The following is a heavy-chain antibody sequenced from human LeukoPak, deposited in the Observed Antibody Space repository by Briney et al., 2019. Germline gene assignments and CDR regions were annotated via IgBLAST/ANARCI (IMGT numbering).Heavy chain of an antibody. CDR1: GYTFTHYA. CDR3: ARGFLVFGGGDCYSR. CDR2: INTNTGDS. D-gene: IGHD2-21*02. Sequence: ASVKVSCKASGYTFTHYAMNWVRQAPGQGLEWIGRINTNTGDSTYAHSFTGRFVFSSDTSASTAYLQISSLKAEDTAVYYCARGFLVFGGGDCYSRGAQGPLATVPS. J-gene: IGHJ4*02. V-gene: IGHV7-4-1*02.